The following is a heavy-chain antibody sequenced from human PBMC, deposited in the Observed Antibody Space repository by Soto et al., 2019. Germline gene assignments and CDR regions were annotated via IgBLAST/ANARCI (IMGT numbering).Heavy chain of an antibody. J-gene: IGHJ4*02. CDR2: ISYDGNDK. CDR1: GFTFHLYA. Sequence: QVNLVESGGGVVQPGRSLRLSCAASGFTFHLYAMHWVRQAPGKGLEWVTLISYDGNDKYYRDSVQGRFTISRDNSDNPLSLQMDSLRAEDTAIYFCARGPNYYESSGYFAYWGRGTLVTVSS. D-gene: IGHD3-22*01. V-gene: IGHV3-30-3*01. CDR3: ARGPNYYESSGYFAY.